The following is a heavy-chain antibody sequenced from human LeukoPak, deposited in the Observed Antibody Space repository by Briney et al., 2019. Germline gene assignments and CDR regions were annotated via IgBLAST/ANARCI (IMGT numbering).Heavy chain of an antibody. CDR1: GYTLPGYY. Sequence: ASVKVSCKASGYTLPGYYMHWLRQAPGQGLEWMGWINPNSGDTNYAQKFQGRVTMTRDTSISTAYMELSRLTSDDTAVYYCAKNPYEYYFDYWGQGTLVTVSS. CDR2: INPNSGDT. CDR3: AKNPYEYYFDY. J-gene: IGHJ4*02. V-gene: IGHV1-2*02. D-gene: IGHD5-12*01.